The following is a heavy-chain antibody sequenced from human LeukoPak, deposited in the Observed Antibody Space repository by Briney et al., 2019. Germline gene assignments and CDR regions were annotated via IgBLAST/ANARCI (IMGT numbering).Heavy chain of an antibody. CDR1: GFTFSSYD. CDR3: ARDADRKFDY. D-gene: IGHD3-16*02. V-gene: IGHV3-7*01. CDR2: MNQDGSVK. J-gene: IGHJ4*02. Sequence: GGSLRLSCAASGFTFSSYDMSWVRQAPGKGLEWVANMNQDGSVKYYVDSVKGRFTISRDNANSLYLQMNSLRAEDTAVYYCARDADRKFDYWGQGTLVTVSS.